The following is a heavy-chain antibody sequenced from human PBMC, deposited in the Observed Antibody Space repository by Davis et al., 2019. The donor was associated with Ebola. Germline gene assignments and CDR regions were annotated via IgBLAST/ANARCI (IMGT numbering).Heavy chain of an antibody. CDR2: ISSSGSTI. CDR1: GFTFSDYY. Sequence: PGGSLRLSCAASGFTFSDYYMSWIRQAPGKGLEWVSYISSSGSTIYYADSVKGRFTISRDNVKNSLYLQMNSLRAEDTAVYYCARDTGYCSSTSCYPYWGQGTLVTVSS. J-gene: IGHJ4*02. CDR3: ARDTGYCSSTSCYPY. D-gene: IGHD2-2*01. V-gene: IGHV3-11*04.